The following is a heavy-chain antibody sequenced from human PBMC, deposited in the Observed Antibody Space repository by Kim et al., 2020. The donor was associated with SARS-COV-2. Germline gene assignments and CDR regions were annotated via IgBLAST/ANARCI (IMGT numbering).Heavy chain of an antibody. V-gene: IGHV1-18*01. J-gene: IGHJ6*02. CDR3: ARERLTVTTRYYGMDV. Sequence: KLQGRVTMTTDTSTSTAYMELRSLRSDDTAVYYCARERLTVTTRYYGMDVWGQGTTVTVSS. D-gene: IGHD4-17*01.